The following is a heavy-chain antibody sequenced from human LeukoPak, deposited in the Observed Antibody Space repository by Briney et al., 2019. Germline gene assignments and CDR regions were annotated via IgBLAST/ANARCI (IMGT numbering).Heavy chain of an antibody. CDR1: GYTFTSYY. D-gene: IGHD6-13*01. J-gene: IGHJ6*03. CDR3: ARARTGYPYYYYMDV. Sequence: GASVKVSCKASGYTFTSYYMHWVRQAPGQGLEWMGIINPSGGSTSYAQKFQGRVTITTDESTSTAYMELSSLRSEDTAVYYCARARTGYPYYYYMDVWGKGTTVTVSS. CDR2: INPSGGST. V-gene: IGHV1-46*01.